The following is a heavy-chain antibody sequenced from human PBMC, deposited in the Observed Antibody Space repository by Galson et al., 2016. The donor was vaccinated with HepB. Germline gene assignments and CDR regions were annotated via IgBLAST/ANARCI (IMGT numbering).Heavy chain of an antibody. J-gene: IGHJ6*02. CDR3: ARLNSGYDLHYYYGMDV. Sequence: SVKVSCKASGYTFTRFGIHWVRQAPGQRLEWMGWIIAGNGKTQYSQKFQGRVTITRDTSASTAYMDLRSLRSEDTAVYYCARLNSGYDLHYYYGMDVWGQGTTVTVSS. V-gene: IGHV1-3*01. CDR1: GYTFTRFG. D-gene: IGHD5-12*01. CDR2: IIAGNGKT.